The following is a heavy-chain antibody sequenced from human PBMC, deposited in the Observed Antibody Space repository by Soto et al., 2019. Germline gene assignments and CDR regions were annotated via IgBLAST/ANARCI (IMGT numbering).Heavy chain of an antibody. CDR1: GYTFTAYS. CDR3: ARDHHCSRPYYFDY. Sequence: ASVKVSCKASGYTFTAYSMHWGRQAPGQSLEWMGWINAGDGSTKHSPKFQARVTITRDTSASTVYLELTNLTSEDRAVYFCARDHHCSRPYYFDYWGQGTQVTVSS. V-gene: IGHV1-3*01. J-gene: IGHJ4*02. D-gene: IGHD2-21*01. CDR2: INAGDGST.